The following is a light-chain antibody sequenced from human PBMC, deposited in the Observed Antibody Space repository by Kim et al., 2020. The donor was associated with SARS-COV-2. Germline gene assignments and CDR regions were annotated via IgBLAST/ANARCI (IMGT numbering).Light chain of an antibody. CDR2: AAS. CDR3: QKYNSAPLT. CDR1: QDISNY. V-gene: IGKV1-27*01. Sequence: DIQMTQSPSSLSASVGDRVTITCRASQDISNYLAWYQQKPGKVPTLLIYAASALQSGVPSRFSGSGSGTDFTLTISSRQPEDVASYYCQKYNSAPLTFGPGTKVDIK. J-gene: IGKJ3*01.